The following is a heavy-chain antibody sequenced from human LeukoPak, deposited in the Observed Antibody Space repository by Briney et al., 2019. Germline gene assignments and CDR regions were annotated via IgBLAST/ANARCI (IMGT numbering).Heavy chain of an antibody. CDR3: ARDLAGPPQEAFDI. Sequence: GGSLRLSCAASGFTFSSYWMNWVRQAPGKGLEWVANIKRDGSERYYVDSVKGRFTISRDNTKKSLYLQMNTLRAEDTAVYYCARDLAGPPQEAFDIWGQGTMVTVSS. J-gene: IGHJ3*02. CDR2: IKRDGSER. CDR1: GFTFSSYW. V-gene: IGHV3-7*01.